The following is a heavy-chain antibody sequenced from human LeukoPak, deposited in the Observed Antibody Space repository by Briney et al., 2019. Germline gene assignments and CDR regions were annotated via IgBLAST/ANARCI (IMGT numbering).Heavy chain of an antibody. Sequence: ASVKVSCKASGYTFTRYYMHWVRQAPGQGLEWMGIINPSGGSTSYAQKFQGRVTMTRDKSTSTVYMELSSLSSEDTAVHYCARDAPSAVAGYDAFDIWGQGTMVTVSS. V-gene: IGHV1-46*01. CDR1: GYTFTRYY. J-gene: IGHJ3*02. CDR2: INPSGGST. D-gene: IGHD6-19*01. CDR3: ARDAPSAVAGYDAFDI.